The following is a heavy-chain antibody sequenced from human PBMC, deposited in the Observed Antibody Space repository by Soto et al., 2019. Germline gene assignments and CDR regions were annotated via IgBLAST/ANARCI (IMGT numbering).Heavy chain of an antibody. J-gene: IGHJ3*02. V-gene: IGHV3-30*18. D-gene: IGHD2-21*02. CDR3: AKAMVVVTAISGGGGFDK. CDR1: GFTFSSYG. Sequence: LRLSCAASGFTFSSYGMHWVRQAPGKGLEWVAVISYDGSNKYCADSVKGRFTISRDNSKNTLYLQMNSLRAEDTAVYYCAKAMVVVTAISGGGGFDKWGQGTLVTVSS. CDR2: ISYDGSNK.